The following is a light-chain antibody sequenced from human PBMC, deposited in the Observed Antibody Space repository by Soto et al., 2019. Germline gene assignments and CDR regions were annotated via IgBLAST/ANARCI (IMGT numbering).Light chain of an antibody. CDR3: QQANSFPLT. J-gene: IGKJ4*01. Sequence: DIQMTQSPSSLSASVGDRVTITCRASQTITNYLNWYQQQSGKAPKLLISAASTLRSGVPSRFSGSGSGTDFILTISNLQPEDFATYFCQQANSFPLTFGGGTRVEI. CDR2: AAS. V-gene: IGKV1-39*01. CDR1: QTITNY.